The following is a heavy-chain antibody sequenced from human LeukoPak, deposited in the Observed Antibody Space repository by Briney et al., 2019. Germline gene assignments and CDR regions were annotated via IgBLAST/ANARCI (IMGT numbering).Heavy chain of an antibody. D-gene: IGHD1-14*01. CDR2: ISYDGSNK. V-gene: IGHV3-30-3*01. J-gene: IGHJ4*02. CDR3: ARGGRKDALDY. CDR1: EFTFSSYT. Sequence: PGGSLRLSCAASEFTFSSYTMHWVRQAPGKGLEWVALISYDGSNKYYADSVKGRFTISRDSAKSSLYLQMDILRAEDTAVYYCARGGRKDALDYWGQGTLVTVSS.